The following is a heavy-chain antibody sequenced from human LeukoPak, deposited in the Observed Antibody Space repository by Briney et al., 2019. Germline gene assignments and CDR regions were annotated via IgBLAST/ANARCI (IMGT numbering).Heavy chain of an antibody. CDR1: GGTFSSYA. CDR3: ARAGSLRVWGSYRRFDP. J-gene: IGHJ5*02. CDR2: INPSGGST. V-gene: IGHV1-46*01. D-gene: IGHD3-16*02. Sequence: GASVKVSCKASGGTFSSYAISWLRQAPGQGLEWMGIINPSGGSTSHAQKLQGRVTMTRNTSITTAYMELSSLRSEDTAVYYCARAGSLRVWGSYRRFDPWGQGTLVTVSS.